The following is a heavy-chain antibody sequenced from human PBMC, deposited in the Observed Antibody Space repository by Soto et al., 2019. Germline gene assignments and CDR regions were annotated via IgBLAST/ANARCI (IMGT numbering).Heavy chain of an antibody. CDR3: AREHHYGGSSYGMDV. V-gene: IGHV1-18*04. CDR2: ISIYNGNT. CDR1: GYTFTSYG. Sequence: QVHLVQSGAEVRKPGASVEVSCKASGYTFTSYGVSWVRQAPGQGLEWMGWISIYNGNTIYAQKFQVRVTMSTHTSTNIAYMQLRSLRSDDTAVYYCAREHHYGGSSYGMDVWGQGTTVTVSS. D-gene: IGHD1-26*01. J-gene: IGHJ6*02.